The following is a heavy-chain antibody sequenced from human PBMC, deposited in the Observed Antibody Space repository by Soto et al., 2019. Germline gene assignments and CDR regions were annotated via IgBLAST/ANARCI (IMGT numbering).Heavy chain of an antibody. CDR1: GFTFTSSA. CDR2: IVVGSGNT. V-gene: IGHV1-58*01. D-gene: IGHD3-22*01. Sequence: ASVKVSCKASGFTFTSSAVQWVRQARGQRLEWIGWIVVGSGNTNYAQKFQGRVTITADKSTSTAYMDLSSLTPEDTAVYYCASLYDDSSGNFDYWGQGTLVTVPQ. J-gene: IGHJ4*02. CDR3: ASLYDDSSGNFDY.